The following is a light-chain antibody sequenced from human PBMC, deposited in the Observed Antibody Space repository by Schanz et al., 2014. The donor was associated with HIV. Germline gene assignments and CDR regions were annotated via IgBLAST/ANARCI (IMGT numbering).Light chain of an antibody. V-gene: IGKV1-5*03. CDR3: QQYNTNSYT. CDR2: RAS. CDR1: QYISSW. J-gene: IGKJ2*01. Sequence: DIQMTQSPSTLSASIGDGVTISCRASQYISSWLAWYQQKPGQAPSLLIYRASSLEGGVPSRFSGGGSGTEFTLTITSLQPEDFATYYCQQYNTNSYTFGPGTKLDLK.